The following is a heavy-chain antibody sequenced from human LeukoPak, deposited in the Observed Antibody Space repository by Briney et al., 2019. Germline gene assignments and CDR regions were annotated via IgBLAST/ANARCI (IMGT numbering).Heavy chain of an antibody. J-gene: IGHJ4*02. V-gene: IGHV3-48*04. CDR3: ARTDTTSFGYFDY. CDR2: ISSSRSTT. Sequence: GGSLRLSCAASGFTFSRYSMTWVRQAPGKGLEWISFISSSRSTTYYADSVKGRCTISRDNAKNSLYLQMSSLRAEDTAVYYCARTDTTSFGYFDYWGQGTLVTVSS. CDR1: GFTFSRYS. D-gene: IGHD1-26*01.